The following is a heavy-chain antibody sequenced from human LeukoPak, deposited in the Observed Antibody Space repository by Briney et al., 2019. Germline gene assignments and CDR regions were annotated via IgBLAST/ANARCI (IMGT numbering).Heavy chain of an antibody. J-gene: IGHJ6*02. CDR1: GFTFSSYA. Sequence: GGSLRLSCTASGFTFSSYAMHWVRQAPGKGLEWVAVISYDGDDGSNIYYADSVKGRFTISRDNSKNTLYLQMNSLRAEDTAVYYCARGEIRFLEWLSGMTSPLVADGMDVWGQGTTVTVSS. CDR2: ISYDGDDGSNI. V-gene: IGHV3-30-3*01. D-gene: IGHD3-3*01. CDR3: ARGEIRFLEWLSGMTSPLVADGMDV.